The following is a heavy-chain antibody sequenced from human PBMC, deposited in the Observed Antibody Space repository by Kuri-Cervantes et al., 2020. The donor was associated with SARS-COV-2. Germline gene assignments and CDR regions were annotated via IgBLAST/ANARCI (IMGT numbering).Heavy chain of an antibody. Sequence: ESLKISCTVSGGSISSSSYYWGWIRQPPGKGLEWIGSIYYSGSTYYNPSLKSRVTISVDTSKNQFSLKLSSVTAADTAVYYCASLLSYYDYVWGSYRYYHFDYWGQGTLVTVSS. CDR3: ASLLSYYDYVWGSYRYYHFDY. D-gene: IGHD3-16*02. CDR1: GGSISSSSYY. J-gene: IGHJ4*02. CDR2: IYYSGST. V-gene: IGHV4-39*01.